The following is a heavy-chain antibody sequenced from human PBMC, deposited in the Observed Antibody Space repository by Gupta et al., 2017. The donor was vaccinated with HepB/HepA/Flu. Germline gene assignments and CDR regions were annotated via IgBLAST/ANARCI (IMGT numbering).Heavy chain of an antibody. J-gene: IGHJ4*02. CDR3: ARGPRGVVIHFDY. D-gene: IGHD3-3*01. CDR1: GFTFSTYW. Sequence: EVQLVESGGGLVQPGGSLRLSCSASGFTFSTYWMSWVRQAPGKGLEWVANIKQDGSEKYYGDSVKGRFTISRDNAKNSLYLQMNSLRADDTAVYYCARGPRGVVIHFDYWGQGTLVTVSS. CDR2: IKQDGSEK. V-gene: IGHV3-7*04.